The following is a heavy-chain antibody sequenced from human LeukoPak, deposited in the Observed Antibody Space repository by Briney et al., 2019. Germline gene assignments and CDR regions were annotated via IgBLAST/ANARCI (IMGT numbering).Heavy chain of an antibody. D-gene: IGHD5-18*01. CDR1: GYTFTGYY. CDR3: PRDPDMSSYGLVRWFAP. Sequence: ASVKVSCKASGYTFTGYYMHWVRQAPGQGLEWVGWINTNRGCTNYAQKFQGRVTMTRDPSTNTAYMELSRLRSDDTAVYYRPRDPDMSSYGLVRWFAPWGEGPLVTVPS. V-gene: IGHV1-2*02. CDR2: INTNRGCT. J-gene: IGHJ5*02.